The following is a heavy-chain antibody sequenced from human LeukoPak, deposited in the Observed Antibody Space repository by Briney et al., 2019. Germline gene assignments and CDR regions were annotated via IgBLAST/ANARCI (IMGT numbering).Heavy chain of an antibody. J-gene: IGHJ4*02. D-gene: IGHD6-19*01. CDR3: ARGLVAVAGNPFETDDY. CDR1: GYTFTGYY. CDR2: INPNSGGT. Sequence: ASVKVSCKASGYTFTGYYMHWVRQAPGQGLEWMGWINPNSGGTNYAQKFQGRVTMTRDTSISTAYMELSRLRSDDTAVYYCARGLVAVAGNPFETDDYWGQGTLVTVSS. V-gene: IGHV1-2*02.